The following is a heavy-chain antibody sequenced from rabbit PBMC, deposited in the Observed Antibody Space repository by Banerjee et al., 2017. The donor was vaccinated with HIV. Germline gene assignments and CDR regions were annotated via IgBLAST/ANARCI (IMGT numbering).Heavy chain of an antibody. D-gene: IGHD6-1*01. CDR2: FYAGSSGST. V-gene: IGHV1S40*01. CDR1: GFSFSSSYA. CDR3: AREGYSYGYAGYAYASL. Sequence: QSLEESGGDLVKPGASLTLTCTASGFSFSSSYAACWVRQAPGKGLELVAYFYAGSSGSTYYASWAKGRFTISKTSSTTVTLQMTSLTAADTATYFCAREGYSYGYAGYAYASLWGPGTLVTVS. J-gene: IGHJ6*01.